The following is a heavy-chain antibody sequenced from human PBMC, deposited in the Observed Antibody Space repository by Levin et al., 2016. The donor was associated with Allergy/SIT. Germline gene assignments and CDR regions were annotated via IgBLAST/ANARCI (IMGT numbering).Heavy chain of an antibody. V-gene: IGHV1-69*04. Sequence: WVRQAPGQGLEWMGRIIPILGIANYAQKFQGRVTITADKSTSTAYMELSSLRSEDTAVYYCARGSDCSSTSCYEGGSYYYYYGMDVWGQGTTVTVSS. D-gene: IGHD2-2*01. CDR3: ARGSDCSSTSCYEGGSYYYYYGMDV. J-gene: IGHJ6*02. CDR2: IIPILGIA.